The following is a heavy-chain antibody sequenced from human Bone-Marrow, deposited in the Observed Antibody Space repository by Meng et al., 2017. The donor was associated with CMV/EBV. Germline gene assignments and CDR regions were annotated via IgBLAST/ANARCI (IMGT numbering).Heavy chain of an antibody. J-gene: IGHJ6*02. D-gene: IGHD3-16*01. CDR3: AKGDYYYGMDV. CDR1: GITFDDYA. CDR2: IGAAGDT. Sequence: LSLTCAASGITFDDYAMYWVRQAPGKGLEWVSAIGAAGDTYYSGSVKGRFTISRENAKNSLYLQMNSLRAGDTAVYYCAKGDYYYGMDVWGQGTTVTVSS. V-gene: IGHV3-13*01.